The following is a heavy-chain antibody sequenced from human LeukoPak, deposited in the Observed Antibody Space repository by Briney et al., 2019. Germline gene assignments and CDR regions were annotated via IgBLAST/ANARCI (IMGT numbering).Heavy chain of an antibody. CDR2: TYYRSKWFN. CDR1: GDSVSSNSAA. J-gene: IGHJ4*02. D-gene: IGHD6-19*01. V-gene: IGHV6-1*01. CDR3: ARDRDGSGWYGTNNDS. Sequence: SQTLSLTCAISGDSVSSNSAAWNWIRQSPSRGLEWLGRTYYRSKWFNDYAGSVKSRIIISPDTSKNQFSLQLNSVTPEDTAVYYCARDRDGSGWYGTNNDSWGQGTLVTVSS.